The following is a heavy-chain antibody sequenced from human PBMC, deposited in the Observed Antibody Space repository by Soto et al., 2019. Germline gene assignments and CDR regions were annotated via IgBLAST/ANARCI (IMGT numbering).Heavy chain of an antibody. D-gene: IGHD3-3*01. CDR2: IDPSDSYT. V-gene: IGHV5-10-1*01. CDR3: ARSHLPNDFWSGYYPTPYYYGMDV. Sequence: PGESLKISCKGSGYSFTSYWISWVRQMPGKGLEWMGRIDPSDSYTNYSPSFQGHVTISADKSISTAYLQWSSLKASDTAMYYCARSHLPNDFWSGYYPTPYYYGMDVWGQGTTVTVSS. J-gene: IGHJ6*02. CDR1: GYSFTSYW.